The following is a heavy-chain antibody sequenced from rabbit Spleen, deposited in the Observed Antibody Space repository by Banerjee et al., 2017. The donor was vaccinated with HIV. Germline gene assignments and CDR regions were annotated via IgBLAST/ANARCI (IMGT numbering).Heavy chain of an antibody. V-gene: IGHV1S45*01. J-gene: IGHJ4*01. Sequence: QEQLVESGGGLVKPEGSLTLTCKASGFSFSDRDVMCWVRQAPGKGLEWIACINAVTGKAVYASWAKGRFNFSKTSSTTVTLQMTSLTAADTATYFCARGGSGVESYYHLWGPGTLVTVS. CDR1: GFSFSDRDV. CDR3: ARGGSGVESYYHL. D-gene: IGHD1-1*01. CDR2: INAVTGKA.